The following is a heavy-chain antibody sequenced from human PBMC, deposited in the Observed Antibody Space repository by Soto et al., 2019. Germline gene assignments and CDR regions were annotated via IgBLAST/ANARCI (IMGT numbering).Heavy chain of an antibody. J-gene: IGHJ6*03. V-gene: IGHV3-33*01. D-gene: IGHD3-9*01. CDR3: ARDTYDILTGYYPYYYMDV. CDR2: IWYDGSNK. Sequence: QVQLVESGGGVVQPGRSLRLSCAASGFTFSSYGMHWVRQAPSKGLEWVAVIWYDGSNKYYADSVKGRFTISRDNSKNTLYLQMNSLRAEDTAVYYCARDTYDILTGYYPYYYMDVWGKGTTVTVSS. CDR1: GFTFSSYG.